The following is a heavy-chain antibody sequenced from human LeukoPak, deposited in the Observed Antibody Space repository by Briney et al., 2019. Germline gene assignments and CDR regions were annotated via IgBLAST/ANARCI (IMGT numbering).Heavy chain of an antibody. CDR3: ARRRKDLNWFDP. Sequence: PSETLSLTCTVSGDSISSSDFYWGWIRRPPGKGLEWIALINYSGRTFYNPSFGSRVTISVDMSKNQFSLRLNSVTAADTAVYYCARRRKDLNWFDPWGQGTLVTVSS. V-gene: IGHV4-39*01. J-gene: IGHJ5*02. CDR2: INYSGRT. CDR1: GDSISSSDFY.